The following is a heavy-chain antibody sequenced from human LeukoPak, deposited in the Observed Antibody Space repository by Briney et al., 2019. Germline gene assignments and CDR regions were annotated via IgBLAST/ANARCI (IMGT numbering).Heavy chain of an antibody. CDR2: ISGSGGST. J-gene: IGHJ4*02. D-gene: IGHD3-22*01. Sequence: GGTLRLSCAASGFTFSSYGMNWVRQAPGKGLEWVSAISGSGGSTYYADSVKGRFTISRDNSKNTLYLQMNSLRAEDTAVYYCAKMDYYDSSGYYRPFDYWGQGTLVTVSS. V-gene: IGHV3-23*01. CDR3: AKMDYYDSSGYYRPFDY. CDR1: GFTFSSYG.